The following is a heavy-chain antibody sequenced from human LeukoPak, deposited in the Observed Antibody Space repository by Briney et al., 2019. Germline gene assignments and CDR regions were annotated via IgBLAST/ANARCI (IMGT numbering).Heavy chain of an antibody. D-gene: IGHD1-26*01. V-gene: IGHV1-24*01. CDR1: GYTLTELS. J-gene: IGHJ5*02. CDR2: FDPEDGET. Sequence: ASVKVSCKVSGYTLTELSMHWVRQAPGKGLEWVGGFDPEDGETIYAQKFQGRVTMTEDTSTDTAYMELSSLRSEDTAVYYCATAPRIFGGSYLGDNNWFDPWGQGTLVTVSS. CDR3: ATAPRIFGGSYLGDNNWFDP.